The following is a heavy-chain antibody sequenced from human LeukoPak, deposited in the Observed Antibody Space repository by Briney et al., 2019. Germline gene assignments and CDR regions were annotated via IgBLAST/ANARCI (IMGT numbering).Heavy chain of an antibody. D-gene: IGHD3-3*01. Sequence: PGGSLRLSCTASGFTFGDYAMSWFRQAPGKGLEWVGFIRSKAYGGTTEYAASMKGRFTISRDDSKSIAYRQMNSLKTEDTAVYYCTSTTIFGVVIPHWFDPWGQGTLVTVSS. V-gene: IGHV3-49*03. CDR1: GFTFGDYA. J-gene: IGHJ5*02. CDR2: IRSKAYGGTT. CDR3: TSTTIFGVVIPHWFDP.